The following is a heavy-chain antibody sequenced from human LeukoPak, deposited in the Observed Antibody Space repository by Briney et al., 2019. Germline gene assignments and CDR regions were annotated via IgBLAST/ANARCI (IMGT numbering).Heavy chain of an antibody. J-gene: IGHJ4*02. D-gene: IGHD3-3*01. Sequence: GSLRLSCAASGFTFSSCAMSWVRQAPGKGLEWVSAISGSGGSTYYADSVKGRFTISRDNSKNTLYLQMNSLRAEDTAVYYCAKLYDFWSGYYMDRDYWGQGTLVTVSS. CDR1: GFTFSSCA. V-gene: IGHV3-23*01. CDR3: AKLYDFWSGYYMDRDY. CDR2: ISGSGGST.